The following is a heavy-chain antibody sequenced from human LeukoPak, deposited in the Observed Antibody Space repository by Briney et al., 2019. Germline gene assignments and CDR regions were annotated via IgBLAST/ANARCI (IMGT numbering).Heavy chain of an antibody. CDR1: GYRFSDYY. CDR3: ARWLVVGDSRGFDP. CDR2: IYPGDNPGGSGI. J-gene: IGHJ5*02. D-gene: IGHD2-21*01. V-gene: IGHV5-51*01. Sequence: GESLKISCQGSGYRFSDYYVAWVRQMPGKGLEWMGIIYPGDNPGGSGIRCNPAFQGQVTVSADKSINTAYLQWSSLKASDSAMYYCARWLVVGDSRGFDPWGQGTLVTVSS.